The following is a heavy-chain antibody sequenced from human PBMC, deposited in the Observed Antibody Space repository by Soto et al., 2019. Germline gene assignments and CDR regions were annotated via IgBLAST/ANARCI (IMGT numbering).Heavy chain of an antibody. CDR2: ISSSSSYI. J-gene: IGHJ6*03. Sequence: GGSLRLSCAASGFTFSSYSMNWVRQAPGKGLEWVSSISSSSSYIYYADSVKGRFTISRDNAKNSLYLQMNSLRAEDTAVYYCARGETDCSGGSCYYYYYYMDVSGKATTVTVSS. CDR3: ARGETDCSGGSCYYYYYYMDV. D-gene: IGHD2-15*01. CDR1: GFTFSSYS. V-gene: IGHV3-21*01.